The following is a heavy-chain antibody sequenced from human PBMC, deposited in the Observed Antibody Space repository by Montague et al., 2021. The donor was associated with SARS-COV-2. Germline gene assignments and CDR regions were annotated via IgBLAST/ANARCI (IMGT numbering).Heavy chain of an antibody. CDR2: TNYRSKWTS. CDR1: GDSVWSNTAA. CDR3: VGDTGSAQAGFDA. V-gene: IGHV6-1*01. Sequence: CAISGDSVWSNTAAWNWIRQSPSGGLECLGMTNYRSKWTSDYATSVEGRISIDPDTSKNQFFLHLRSVTPEDTGVYYCVGDTGSAQAGFDAWGQGTLVTVSS. D-gene: IGHD4-17*01. J-gene: IGHJ4*02.